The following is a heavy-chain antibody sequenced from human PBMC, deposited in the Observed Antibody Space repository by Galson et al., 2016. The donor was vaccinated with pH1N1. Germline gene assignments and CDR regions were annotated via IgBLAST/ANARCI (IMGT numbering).Heavy chain of an antibody. CDR2: IITMFGTS. V-gene: IGHV1-69*05. Sequence: ISWVRPAPGQGLEWMGRIITMFGTSNYAQKFQGSVTITTDESRSTAYMEFRSVRFEDTAVYFCAKSSHPWAQFDSWGQGTLVTVSS. CDR3: AKSSHPWAQFDS. J-gene: IGHJ4*02.